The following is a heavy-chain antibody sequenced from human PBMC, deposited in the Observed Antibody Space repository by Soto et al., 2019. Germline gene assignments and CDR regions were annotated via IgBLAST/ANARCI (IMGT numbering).Heavy chain of an antibody. Sequence: GWSLIRCYMVSEFPFSRCCSQFGRQVAGQSPLWVSRISDDGATNNYADCVRGRFNNSRDKSKNTLYLQMNNLKPDDTHIYYCTRGPRAASFGTGAQWGQGKQVPVSS. D-gene: IGHD3-16*01. CDR2: ISDDGATN. J-gene: IGHJ4*02. CDR1: EFPFSRCC. CDR3: TRGPRAASFGTGAQ. V-gene: IGHV3-74*01.